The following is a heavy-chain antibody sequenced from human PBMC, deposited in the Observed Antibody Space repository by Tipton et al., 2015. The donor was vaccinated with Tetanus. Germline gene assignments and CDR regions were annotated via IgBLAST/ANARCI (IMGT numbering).Heavy chain of an antibody. D-gene: IGHD1-26*01. CDR2: IYYSGST. Sequence: TLSLTCTVSGGSISSGGYYWSWIRQHPGKGLEWIGDIYYSGSTYYNPSLKSRVTISVDTSKNQFSLKLNSVTAADAAVYYGARDQARGARGGNYFDYWGQGTLVTVSS. V-gene: IGHV4-31*03. CDR1: GGSISSGGYY. CDR3: ARDQARGARGGNYFDY. J-gene: IGHJ4*02.